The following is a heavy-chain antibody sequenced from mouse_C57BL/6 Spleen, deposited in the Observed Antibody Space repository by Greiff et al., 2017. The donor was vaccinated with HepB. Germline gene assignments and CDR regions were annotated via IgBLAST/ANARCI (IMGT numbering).Heavy chain of an antibody. CDR2: IDPSDSET. CDR1: GYTFTSYW. V-gene: IGHV1-52*01. Sequence: VQLQQPGAELVRPGSSVKLSCKASGYTFTSYWMHWVKQRPIQGLEWIGNIDPSDSETHYNQKFKDKATLTVDKSSSTAYMQLSSLTSEDSAVYYCARGEYGNYGYFDVWGTGTTVTVSS. CDR3: ARGEYGNYGYFDV. J-gene: IGHJ1*03. D-gene: IGHD2-1*01.